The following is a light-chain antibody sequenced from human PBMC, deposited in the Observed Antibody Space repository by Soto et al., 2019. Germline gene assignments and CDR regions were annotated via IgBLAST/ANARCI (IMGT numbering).Light chain of an antibody. CDR2: TNT. J-gene: IGLJ2*01. CDR1: RSNIGTNP. Sequence: QSVLTQPPSASGTPGQSVSISCSGSRSNIGTNPVKWYQQLPGTAPKLLFYTNTQRPSGVPDRFSASKSGTSASLAISGLQSEDEADYYCAAWDDSLNSVIFGGGTKLTVL. V-gene: IGLV1-44*01. CDR3: AAWDDSLNSVI.